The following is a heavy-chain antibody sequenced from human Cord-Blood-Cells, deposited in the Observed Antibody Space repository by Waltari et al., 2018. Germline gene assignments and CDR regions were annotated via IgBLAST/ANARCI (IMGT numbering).Heavy chain of an antibody. D-gene: IGHD6-13*01. V-gene: IGHV3-15*01. CDR3: TTGYSSSWVDAFDI. Sequence: EVQLVESGGGLVQPGGSLSLSCAGYGFTFSNARMAWVRQAPGKGVEWVGRIKSKTDGWTTDYAAPVKGRFTISRDDSKNTLYLQMNSLKTEDTAVYYCTTGYSSSWVDAFDIWGQGTMVTVSS. J-gene: IGHJ3*02. CDR1: GFTFSNAR. CDR2: IKSKTDGWTT.